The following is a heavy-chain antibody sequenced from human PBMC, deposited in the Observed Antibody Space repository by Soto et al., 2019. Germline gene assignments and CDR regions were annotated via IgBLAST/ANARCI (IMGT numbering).Heavy chain of an antibody. J-gene: IGHJ4*02. D-gene: IGHD4-17*01. V-gene: IGHV4-39*01. CDR2: FPYSGRT. CDR3: ARHLTTMTTTDY. Sequence: SETLSLTCTVSGGSLSSSSYYWGWIRQPPGKGLEWIGSFPYSGRTYYNPSLKSRVTISVDASKKQFSLKLSSVTAADTAVYYCARHLTTMTTTDYWGQGTLVTVSS. CDR1: GGSLSSSSYY.